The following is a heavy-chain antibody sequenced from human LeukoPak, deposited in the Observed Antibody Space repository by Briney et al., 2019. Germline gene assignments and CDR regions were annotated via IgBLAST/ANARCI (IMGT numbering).Heavy chain of an antibody. Sequence: SETLSLTCTVSGGSISSSPYYWGWIRQPPGKGLEWIGSIYYSGTTHYNPSLESRVTISVDTSKNQFSLKLASVTAADTAVYYCARVVLVRGSGAYSWFDPWGQGTLVTVSS. CDR2: IYYSGTT. CDR3: ARVVLVRGSGAYSWFDP. D-gene: IGHD3-10*01. J-gene: IGHJ5*02. V-gene: IGHV4-39*07. CDR1: GGSISSSPYY.